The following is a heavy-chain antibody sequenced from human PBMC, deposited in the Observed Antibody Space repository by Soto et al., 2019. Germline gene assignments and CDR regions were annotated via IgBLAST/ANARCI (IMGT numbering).Heavy chain of an antibody. CDR3: AKDLWGSGSPFDY. CDR2: ISYDGSNK. J-gene: IGHJ4*02. CDR1: GFTFSSYG. Sequence: GGSLRLSCAASGFTFSSYGMHWVRQAPGKGLEWVAVISYDGSNKYYADSVKGRFTISRDNSKNTLYLQMNSLRAEDAAVYYCAKDLWGSGSPFDYWGQGTLVTVSS. D-gene: IGHD3-16*01. V-gene: IGHV3-30*18.